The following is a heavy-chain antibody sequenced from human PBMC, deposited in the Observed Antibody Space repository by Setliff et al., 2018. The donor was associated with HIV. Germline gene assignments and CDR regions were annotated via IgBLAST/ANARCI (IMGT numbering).Heavy chain of an antibody. CDR1: GFTFSDYD. J-gene: IGHJ4*02. Sequence: GGSLRLSCAASGFTFSDYDIHWVRQAPGKGLEWVASMRYDGSNKDYADSVKGRFTISRDNSKNTLFLQMNSLRPEDTAIYYCAKDKSYHDYIWGSSVLAYWGQGTLVTVSS. CDR2: MRYDGSNK. D-gene: IGHD3-16*01. V-gene: IGHV3-30*02. CDR3: AKDKSYHDYIWGSSVLAY.